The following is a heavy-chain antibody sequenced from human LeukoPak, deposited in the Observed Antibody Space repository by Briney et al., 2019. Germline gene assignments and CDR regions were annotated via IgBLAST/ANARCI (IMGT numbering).Heavy chain of an antibody. CDR3: AREIQLWCDP. Sequence: ASVKVSCKASGGTFSSYAISWVRQAPGQGLGWMGRIIPILGIANYAQKFQGRVTITADKSTSTAYMELSSLRSEDTAVYYCAREIQLWCDPWGQGTLVTVSS. V-gene: IGHV1-69*04. CDR2: IIPILGIA. CDR1: GGTFSSYA. J-gene: IGHJ5*02. D-gene: IGHD5-18*01.